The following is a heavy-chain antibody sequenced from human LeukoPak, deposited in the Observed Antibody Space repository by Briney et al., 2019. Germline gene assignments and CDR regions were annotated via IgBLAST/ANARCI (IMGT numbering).Heavy chain of an antibody. CDR1: VGSISSSSYY. V-gene: IGHV4-39*01. J-gene: IGHJ4*02. D-gene: IGHD4-11*01. CDR2: IYYSGIT. Sequence: SETLSLTCTVSVGSISSSSYYWGWIRQPPGKGLERNWSIYYSGITYYNPSLKSRVTISVDTSKNQFSLKLSSVTAADTAVYYCARHEWVTTGKYYFVYWGQGTLVTVSS. CDR3: ARHEWVTTGKYYFVY.